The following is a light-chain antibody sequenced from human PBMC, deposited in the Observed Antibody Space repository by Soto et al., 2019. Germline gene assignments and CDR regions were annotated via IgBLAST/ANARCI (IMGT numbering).Light chain of an antibody. CDR2: HAS. J-gene: IGKJ5*01. Sequence: EIVMTQSPATLSVSPGERATLSCRASQSIGTNLAWYQQKPGQAPRLLLYHASIRAGGIPARFSGSGSGTQFTLTISSLQSEDFAVYHCQQYNNWPPWTFGQGTRLEIK. CDR3: QQYNNWPPWT. V-gene: IGKV3D-15*01. CDR1: QSIGTN.